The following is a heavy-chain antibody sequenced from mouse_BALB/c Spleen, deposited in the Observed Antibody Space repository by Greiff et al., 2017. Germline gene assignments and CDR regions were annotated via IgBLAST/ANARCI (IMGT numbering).Heavy chain of an antibody. CDR2: ISDGGSYT. Sequence: EVMLVESGGGLVKPGGSLKLSCAASGFTFSDYYMYWVRQTPEKRLEWVATISDGGSYTYYPDSVKGRFTISRDNAKNNLYLQMSSLKSEDTAMYYGARSYYRYGGDAMDYWGQGTSVTVSS. CDR1: GFTFSDYY. CDR3: ARSYYRYGGDAMDY. J-gene: IGHJ4*01. V-gene: IGHV5-4*02. D-gene: IGHD2-14*01.